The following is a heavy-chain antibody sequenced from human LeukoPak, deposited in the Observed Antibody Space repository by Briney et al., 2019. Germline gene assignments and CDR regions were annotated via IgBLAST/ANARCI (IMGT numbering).Heavy chain of an antibody. CDR3: ARVRLWFGDHLDDY. J-gene: IGHJ4*02. D-gene: IGHD3-10*01. Sequence: PSETLSLTYTVSGYSISSGYYWGWIRQPPGKGLEWIGSIYHGGSTYYNPSLKSRVTMSVDTSKNQFSLKLTSVTAADTAVYYCARVRLWFGDHLDDYWGQGTLVTVSS. CDR1: GYSISSGYY. V-gene: IGHV4-38-2*02. CDR2: IYHGGST.